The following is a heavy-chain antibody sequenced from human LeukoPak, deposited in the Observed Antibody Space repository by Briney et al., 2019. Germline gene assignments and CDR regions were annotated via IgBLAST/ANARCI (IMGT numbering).Heavy chain of an antibody. D-gene: IGHD3-9*01. Sequence: SVKVSCKASRGTFSSYAISWVRQAPGQGLEWMGGIIPIFGTANYAQKFQGRVTITADESTSTAYMELSSLRSEDTAVYYCARAEYDILTGYFYWFDPWGQGTLVTVSS. J-gene: IGHJ5*02. CDR1: RGTFSSYA. CDR2: IIPIFGTA. V-gene: IGHV1-69*13. CDR3: ARAEYDILTGYFYWFDP.